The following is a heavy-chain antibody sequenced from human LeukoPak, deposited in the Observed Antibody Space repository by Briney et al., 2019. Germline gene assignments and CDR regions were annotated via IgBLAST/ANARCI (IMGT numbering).Heavy chain of an antibody. D-gene: IGHD6-19*01. J-gene: IGHJ4*02. V-gene: IGHV4-59*11. CDR1: GGSMSSHY. CDR2: IYYSGTT. CDR3: AREAYSSAWYLDY. Sequence: SETLSLTCTVSGGSMSSHYWSWIRQPAGEGLEWIGYIYYSGTTNYNPSLESRVTISVDTSKNQFSLKVRSVTAADTAVYYCAREAYSSAWYLDYWGQGTLVTVSS.